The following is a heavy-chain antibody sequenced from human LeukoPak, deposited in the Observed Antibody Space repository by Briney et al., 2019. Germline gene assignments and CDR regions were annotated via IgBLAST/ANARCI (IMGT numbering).Heavy chain of an antibody. Sequence: GGSLRLSCAASGFTVSSNYMSWVRRAPGKGLEWVSVIYSGGSTYYADSVKGRFTISRDNSKNTLYLQMNSLRAEDTAVYYCARESMATIMAFDIWGQGTMVTVSS. CDR2: IYSGGST. D-gene: IGHD5-12*01. CDR1: GFTVSSNY. J-gene: IGHJ3*02. CDR3: ARESMATIMAFDI. V-gene: IGHV3-53*01.